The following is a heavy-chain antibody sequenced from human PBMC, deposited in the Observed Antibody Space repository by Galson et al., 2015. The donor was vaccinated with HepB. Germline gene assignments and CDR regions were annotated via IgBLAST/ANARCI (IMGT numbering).Heavy chain of an antibody. D-gene: IGHD3-22*01. V-gene: IGHV1-18*01. Sequence: SVKVSCKASGYTFTSYGISWVRQAPGQGLERMGWISAYNGNTNYAQKLQGRVTMTTDTSTSTAYMELRSLRSDDTAVYYCARDTPKWGSGYYPTYYYYGMDVWGQGTTVTVSS. CDR3: ARDTPKWGSGYYPTYYYYGMDV. J-gene: IGHJ6*02. CDR2: ISAYNGNT. CDR1: GYTFTSYG.